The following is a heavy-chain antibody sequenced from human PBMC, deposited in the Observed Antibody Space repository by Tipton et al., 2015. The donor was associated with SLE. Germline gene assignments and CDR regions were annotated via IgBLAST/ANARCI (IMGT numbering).Heavy chain of an antibody. V-gene: IGHV4-39*07. Sequence: TLSLTCSVSGGSISTSSYYWAWIRQPLGKGLEWIGSIYYTGSTYYNPSLNSLVTISVDTSKNQFSLKLSSVTAADTAVYYCAKLQLWYFDSWGQGTLVTVSS. CDR3: AKLQLWYFDS. CDR2: IYYTGST. CDR1: GGSISTSSYY. D-gene: IGHD5-18*01. J-gene: IGHJ4*02.